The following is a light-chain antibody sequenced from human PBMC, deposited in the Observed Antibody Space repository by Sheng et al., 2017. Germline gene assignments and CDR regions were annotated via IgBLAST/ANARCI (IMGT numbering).Light chain of an antibody. Sequence: EIEMTQFPVTLSVSPGERVTLSCRASQNIGSNVAWYRQTPGQPPRLLISGASSRATGVPARFSGSGSGTEFSLTISSLQPEDFAVYYCQQYYNWPATWTFGQGTKVEIK. CDR2: GAS. V-gene: IGKV3-15*01. CDR1: QNIGSN. CDR3: QQYYNWPATWT. J-gene: IGKJ1*01.